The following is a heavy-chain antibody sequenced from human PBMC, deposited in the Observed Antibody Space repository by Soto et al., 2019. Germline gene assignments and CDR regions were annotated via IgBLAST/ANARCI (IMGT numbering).Heavy chain of an antibody. Sequence: PSETLSLTCTVSGGSVSSGSYYWSWIRQPPGKGLEWIGYIYYSGSTNYNPSLKSRVTISVDTSKNQFSLKLSSVTAADTAVYYCARGPRLLWFGESTTRMDVWGQGTTVTVSS. V-gene: IGHV4-61*01. CDR3: ARGPRLLWFGESTTRMDV. CDR1: GGSVSSGSYY. CDR2: IYYSGST. J-gene: IGHJ6*02. D-gene: IGHD3-10*01.